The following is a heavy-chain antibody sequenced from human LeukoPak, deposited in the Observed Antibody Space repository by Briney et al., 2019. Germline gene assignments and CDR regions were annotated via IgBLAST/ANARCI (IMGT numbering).Heavy chain of an antibody. Sequence: GASLQISSTASGSSFTTFRIGWARPLRGKGLEWMGIIYPGDSATRSSPSFEGQVPISADKSITTAYLQWISLKAADTAMYYCARPGTEYIVTGFDYWGQGTLVTVSS. J-gene: IGHJ4*02. CDR3: ARPGTEYIVTGFDY. CDR2: IYPGDSAT. D-gene: IGHD3-9*01. CDR1: GSSFTTFR. V-gene: IGHV5-51*01.